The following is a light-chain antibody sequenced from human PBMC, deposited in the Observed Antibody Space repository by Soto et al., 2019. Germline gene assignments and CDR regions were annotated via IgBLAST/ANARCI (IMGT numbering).Light chain of an antibody. CDR1: QSVGSS. Sequence: EVVLTQSPGTLSLSPGDRATLSCRASQSVGSSLAWYQQKVGQAPRLLIFDAANRATGIPARFSGSGSGTDFTLTISSLEPEDFAVYYGQQRSDWPSWTFGQGNKVEI. J-gene: IGKJ1*01. CDR3: QQRSDWPSWT. V-gene: IGKV3-11*01. CDR2: DAA.